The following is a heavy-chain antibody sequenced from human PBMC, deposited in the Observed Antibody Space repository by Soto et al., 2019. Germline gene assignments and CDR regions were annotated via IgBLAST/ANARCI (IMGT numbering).Heavy chain of an antibody. D-gene: IGHD6-19*01. V-gene: IGHV1-8*01. CDR1: GYTFTSYD. Sequence: ASVKVSCKASGYTFTSYDINWVRQATGQGREWMGWMNPNSGNTGYAQKFQGRVTMTRNTSISTAYMGLSSLRSEDTALYYCARAPILYSSDRRYCYYYGMDVWGQGTTVTVSS. CDR2: MNPNSGNT. CDR3: ARAPILYSSDRRYCYYYGMDV. J-gene: IGHJ6*02.